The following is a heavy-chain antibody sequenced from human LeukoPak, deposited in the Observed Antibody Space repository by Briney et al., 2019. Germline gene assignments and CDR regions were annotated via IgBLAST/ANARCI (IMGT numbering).Heavy chain of an antibody. Sequence: APVKVSCKVSGYTLTELSMHWVRQAPGKGLEWMGGFDPEDGETIYAQKFQGRVTMTEDTSTDTAYMELSSLRSEDTAVYYCATVRREEYYYDSSGYLGYWGQGTLVTVSS. CDR3: ATVRREEYYYDSSGYLGY. J-gene: IGHJ4*02. CDR2: FDPEDGET. CDR1: GYTLTELS. D-gene: IGHD3-22*01. V-gene: IGHV1-24*01.